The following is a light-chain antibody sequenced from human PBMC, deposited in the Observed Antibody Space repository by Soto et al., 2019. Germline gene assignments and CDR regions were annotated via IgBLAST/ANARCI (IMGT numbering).Light chain of an antibody. Sequence: QSALTQPRSVSGSPGQSVTISCAGTSSDVGGYNYVSWYQQYPGKAPKLMISDVSKRPSGVTDRFSGYKSGNTASLTISGLQADDEADYYCCSYAGNYTPVVFGGGTKLTVL. CDR1: SSDVGGYNY. CDR2: DVS. V-gene: IGLV2-11*01. J-gene: IGLJ2*01. CDR3: CSYAGNYTPVV.